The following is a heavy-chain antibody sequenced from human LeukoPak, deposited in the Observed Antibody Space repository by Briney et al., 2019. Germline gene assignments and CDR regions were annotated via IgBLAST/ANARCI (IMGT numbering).Heavy chain of an antibody. CDR1: GFTFSSYW. CDR3: ARGVSGEAVVVTAVGDDAFDI. Sequence: GGSLRLSCAASGFTFSSYWMSWVRQAPGKGLEWVANIKQDGSEKYYVDSVKGRFTISRDNAKNSLYLQMNSLRAEDTAVYYCARGVSGEAVVVTAVGDDAFDIWGQGTMVTVSS. D-gene: IGHD2-21*02. J-gene: IGHJ3*02. CDR2: IKQDGSEK. V-gene: IGHV3-7*03.